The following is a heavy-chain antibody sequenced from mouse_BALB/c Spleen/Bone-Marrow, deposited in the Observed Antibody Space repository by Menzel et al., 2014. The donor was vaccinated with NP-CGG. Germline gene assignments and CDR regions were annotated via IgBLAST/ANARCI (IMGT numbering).Heavy chain of an antibody. CDR2: INPYNDGT. D-gene: IGHD2-2*01. Sequence: VQLQQSGPELVKPGASVKMSCKASGYTFTSYVMHWVKQKPGQGLEWIGNINPYNDGTKYNEKFEGKATLTSDKFSSTAYMELGSLTSEDSAVYYRARSLYGFDWYFDVWGAGTTVTVSS. CDR1: GYTFTSYV. CDR3: ARSLYGFDWYFDV. V-gene: IGHV1-14*01. J-gene: IGHJ1*01.